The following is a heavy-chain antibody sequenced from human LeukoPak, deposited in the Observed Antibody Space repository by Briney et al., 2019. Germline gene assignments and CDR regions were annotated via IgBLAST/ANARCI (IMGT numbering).Heavy chain of an antibody. CDR1: GGSISGGGYY. CDR2: IYYSGST. CDR3: AREGIAAAGNYYGMDI. Sequence: SQTLSLTCTVSGGSISGGGYYWSWIRQHPGKGLEWIGYIYYSGSTYYNPSLKSRVTISVDTSKNQFSLKLSSVTAADTAVYYCAREGIAAAGNYYGMDIWGQGTTATVSS. J-gene: IGHJ6*02. D-gene: IGHD6-13*01. V-gene: IGHV4-31*03.